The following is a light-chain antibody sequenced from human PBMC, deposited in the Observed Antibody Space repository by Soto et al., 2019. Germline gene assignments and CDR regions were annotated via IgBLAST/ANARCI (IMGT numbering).Light chain of an antibody. V-gene: IGKV3-11*01. J-gene: IGKJ4*01. CDR1: QRVSSY. CDR2: DAS. Sequence: EIVLTQSPATPSLSPGERATLSCRASQRVSSYLAWYQQKPGQAPRLLIYDASNRATGIPARFSGSGSGTDFTLTISSLAPEDFAVYYCQQRSNWPLTFGGGTKVEIK. CDR3: QQRSNWPLT.